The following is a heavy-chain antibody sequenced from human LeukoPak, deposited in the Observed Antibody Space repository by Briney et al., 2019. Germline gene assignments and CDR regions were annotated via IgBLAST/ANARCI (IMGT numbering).Heavy chain of an antibody. CDR2: IWYDGSEK. D-gene: IGHD6-13*01. J-gene: IGHJ4*02. V-gene: IGHV3-33*06. Sequence: GGSLRLSCAASGFTFRYGIYWVRQAPGKGLEWVGVIWYDGSEKEYAESVKGRFTISRDNSKNTVYLQMTSLRVEDTAMYYCAKQGTFTSSSSWFLDSWGQGTLVTVSS. CDR1: GFTFRYG. CDR3: AKQGTFTSSSSWFLDS.